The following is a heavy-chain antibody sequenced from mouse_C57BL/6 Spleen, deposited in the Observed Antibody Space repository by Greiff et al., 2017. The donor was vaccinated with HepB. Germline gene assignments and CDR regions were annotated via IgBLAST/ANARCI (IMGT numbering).Heavy chain of an antibody. Sequence: EVQVVESGGGLVKPGGSLKLSCAASGFTFSSYAMSWVRQTPEKRLEWVATISDGGSYTDYPDNVKGRFTISRDNAKNNLYLQMSHLKSEDTAMYYCARRTGYFDYWGQGTTLTVSS. J-gene: IGHJ2*01. V-gene: IGHV5-4*01. D-gene: IGHD4-1*01. CDR1: GFTFSSYA. CDR2: ISDGGSYT. CDR3: ARRTGYFDY.